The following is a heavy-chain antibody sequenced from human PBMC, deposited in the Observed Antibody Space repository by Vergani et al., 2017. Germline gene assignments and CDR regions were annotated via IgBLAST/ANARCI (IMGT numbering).Heavy chain of an antibody. CDR1: GGSISSYY. CDR3: ARGATMGSDY. J-gene: IGHJ4*02. V-gene: IGHV4-59*01. D-gene: IGHD3-3*01. CDR2: IYYSGCT. Sequence: QVQLQESGPGLVKPSETLSLTCTVSGGSISSYYWSWIRQPPGKGLEWIGYIYYSGCTNYNPSLKSRVTISVDTSKNQFSLKLSSVTAADTAVYYCARGATMGSDYWGQGTLVTVSS.